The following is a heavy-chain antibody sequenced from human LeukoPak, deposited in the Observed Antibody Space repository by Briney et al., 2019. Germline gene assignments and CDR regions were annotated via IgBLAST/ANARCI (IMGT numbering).Heavy chain of an antibody. D-gene: IGHD3-10*01. CDR2: ISSSSSSYI. CDR3: ARAPFRKTYYYGSPVCGYFDY. V-gene: IGHV3-21*01. CDR1: GFTFSSYS. J-gene: IGHJ4*02. Sequence: PGGSLRLSCAASGFTFSSYSMNWVRQAPGKGLEWVSSISSSSSSYIYYADSVKGRFTISRDNAKNSLYLQMNSLRAEDTAVYYCARAPFRKTYYYGSPVCGYFDYWGQGTLVTVSS.